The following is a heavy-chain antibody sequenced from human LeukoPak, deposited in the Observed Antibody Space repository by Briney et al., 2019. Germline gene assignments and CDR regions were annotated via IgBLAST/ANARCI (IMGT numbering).Heavy chain of an antibody. V-gene: IGHV1-2*02. CDR1: GYAFTGYY. J-gene: IGHJ5*02. Sequence: GASVKLSCKASGYAFTGYYMHWVRQAPGQGLEWMGWINPNSGGTNYAQKFQGRVTMTRDTSISTAYMELSRLRSDDTAVYYCARDRLPAAMRQGYNWFDPWGQGTLVTVSS. CDR3: ARDRLPAAMRQGYNWFDP. CDR2: INPNSGGT. D-gene: IGHD2-2*01.